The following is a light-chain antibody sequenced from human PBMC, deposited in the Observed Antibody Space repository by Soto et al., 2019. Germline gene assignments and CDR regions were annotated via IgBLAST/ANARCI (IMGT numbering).Light chain of an antibody. Sequence: DIQMTQSPSSLSASVGDRVIITCQASQDITNCLNWYHQKPGKAPKLLIYDASNLETGVPSRFSGSGSGTDFTVTISSLQPEDFATYSCQQYYNLPITFGQGTRLEIK. J-gene: IGKJ5*01. CDR1: QDITNC. V-gene: IGKV1-33*01. CDR3: QQYYNLPIT. CDR2: DAS.